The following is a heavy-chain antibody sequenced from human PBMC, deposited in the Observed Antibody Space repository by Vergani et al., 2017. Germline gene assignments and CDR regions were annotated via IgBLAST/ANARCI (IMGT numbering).Heavy chain of an antibody. Sequence: QVQLVESGGGVVQPGRSLRLSCAASGFTFSSYGMHWVRQAPGKGLEWVAVIWYDGSNKYYADSVKGRFTISRDNSKNTLYLQMNSLRAEDTAMYYCAKEASSGFLFDYWGQGTLVTVSS. J-gene: IGHJ4*02. D-gene: IGHD3-22*01. V-gene: IGHV3-33*06. CDR2: IWYDGSNK. CDR1: GFTFSSYG. CDR3: AKEASSGFLFDY.